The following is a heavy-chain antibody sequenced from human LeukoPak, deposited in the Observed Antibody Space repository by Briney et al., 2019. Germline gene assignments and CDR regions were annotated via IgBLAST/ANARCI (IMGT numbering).Heavy chain of an antibody. Sequence: PGGSLRLSCAASGFTFSSYEMNWVRQAPGKGLEWVSYISSGASSTSYADSVKGRFTISRDNARNSLYLQMNSLRAEDTVVYYCANFGPMFRSLNYWGQGTLVSVSS. CDR3: ANFGPMFRSLNY. J-gene: IGHJ4*02. D-gene: IGHD3-10*01. CDR1: GFTFSSYE. CDR2: ISSGASST. V-gene: IGHV3-48*03.